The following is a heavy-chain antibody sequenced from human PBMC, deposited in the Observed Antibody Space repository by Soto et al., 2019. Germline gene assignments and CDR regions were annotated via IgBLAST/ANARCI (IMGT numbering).Heavy chain of an antibody. V-gene: IGHV4-30-2*01. CDR3: ARGIYGDYYYYYGMDV. D-gene: IGHD4-17*01. CDR2: IYHSGST. CDR1: GGSISSGGYY. J-gene: IGHJ6*02. Sequence: TSETLSLTYAVSGGSISSGGYYWSWIRQPPGKGLEWIGYIYHSGSTYYNPSLKSRVTISVDRSKNQFSLKLSSVTAADTAVYYCARGIYGDYYYYYGMDVWGQGTTVTVSS.